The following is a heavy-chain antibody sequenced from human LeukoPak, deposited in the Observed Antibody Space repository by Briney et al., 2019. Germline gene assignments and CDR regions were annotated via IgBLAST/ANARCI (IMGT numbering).Heavy chain of an antibody. V-gene: IGHV3-30*18. CDR1: GFTFSSYG. CDR2: ISYDGSNK. Sequence: PGGSLRLSCAASGFTFSSYGMHWVRQAPGKGLEWVAVISYDGSNKYYADSVKGRFTISRDNSKNTLYLQMNSLRAEDTAVYYCAKVSVSDGHFDYWGQGTLVTVSS. CDR3: AKVSVSDGHFDY. J-gene: IGHJ4*02. D-gene: IGHD2-21*01.